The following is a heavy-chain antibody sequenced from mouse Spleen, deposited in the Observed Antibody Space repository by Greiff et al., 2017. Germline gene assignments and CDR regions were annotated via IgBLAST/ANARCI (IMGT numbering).Heavy chain of an antibody. CDR3: ARWIRGFYYFDY. D-gene: IGHD3-1*01. Sequence: VQLQQPGAELVKPGASVKLSCMASGYTFTSYWMHWVKQRPGQGLEWIGEINPSNGRTNYNEKFKSKATLTVDKSSSTAYMQLSSLTSEDSAVYYCARWIRGFYYFDYWGQGTTLTVSS. CDR1: GYTFTSYW. J-gene: IGHJ2*01. V-gene: IGHV1S81*02. CDR2: INPSNGRT.